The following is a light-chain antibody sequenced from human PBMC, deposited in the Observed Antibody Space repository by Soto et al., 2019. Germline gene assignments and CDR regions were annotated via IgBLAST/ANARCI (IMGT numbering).Light chain of an antibody. CDR2: DTS. V-gene: IGKV3D-20*01. CDR1: QSVSRSY. CDR3: QQYGSSWT. J-gene: IGKJ1*01. Sequence: VLLTQSPSTLALSAGERGTLSCWASQSVSRSYVAWYQHKPGLAPSLLIHDTSSRAIGIPDRLSGSKSGTDFTLTISRLEPEDSAVYYCQQYGSSWTFGQGTKVDIK.